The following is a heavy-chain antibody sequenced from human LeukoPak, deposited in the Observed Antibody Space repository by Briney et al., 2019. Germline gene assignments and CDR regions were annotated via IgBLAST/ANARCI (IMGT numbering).Heavy chain of an antibody. CDR2: TYSIGST. V-gene: IGHV4-59*07. D-gene: IGHD1-26*01. CDR1: EGSINSYY. Sequence: SDTLSPTCTVSEGSINSYYWSWIRQPPGKGLEWIGSTYSIGSTNYNPSLESRVTISVDTSKSQFSLNLTSVTAADTAVYYCAGRWWEVLRNSMQYSYFDLDVWARGTTVTVSS. CDR3: AGRWWEVLRNSMQYSYFDLDV. J-gene: IGHJ6*03.